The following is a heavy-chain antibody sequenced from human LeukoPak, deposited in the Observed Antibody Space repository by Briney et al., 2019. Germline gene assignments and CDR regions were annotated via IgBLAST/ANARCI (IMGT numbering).Heavy chain of an antibody. Sequence: GGSLRLSCVASGFTFSSYGMHWVRQAPGKGLEWVAVISYDGSNKYYADSVKGRFIISRDNSKNTLYLQMNSLRAEDTAVYYCARDDSVYRIAAAGTNYWGQGTLVTVSS. V-gene: IGHV3-30*03. CDR3: ARDDSVYRIAAAGTNY. D-gene: IGHD6-13*01. CDR2: ISYDGSNK. CDR1: GFTFSSYG. J-gene: IGHJ4*02.